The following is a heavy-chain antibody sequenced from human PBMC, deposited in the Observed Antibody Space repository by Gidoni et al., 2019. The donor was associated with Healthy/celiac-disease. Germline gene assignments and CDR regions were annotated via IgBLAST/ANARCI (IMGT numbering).Heavy chain of an antibody. CDR3: TIDYGQGSRFDY. Sequence: EVQLVESGGCLVTPGGSLRLSCAASVFPFRNAWISWVRQAPGKGLEWVGRIKSKTDGGTTDYAAHVKGRCTISRDDSKNTLDLQMNSLKTEDTAVYYCTIDYGQGSRFDYWGQGTLVTVSS. J-gene: IGHJ4*02. CDR1: VFPFRNAW. D-gene: IGHD3-10*01. CDR2: IKSKTDGGTT. V-gene: IGHV3-15*01.